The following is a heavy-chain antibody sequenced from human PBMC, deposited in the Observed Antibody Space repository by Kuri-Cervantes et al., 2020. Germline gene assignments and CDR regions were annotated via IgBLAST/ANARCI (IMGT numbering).Heavy chain of an antibody. J-gene: IGHJ2*01. Sequence: GSLRLSCTVSGGSISSSSYYWGWIRQPPGKGLEWIGSIYYSGSTYYNPSLKSRVTISADTSKNQFSLKLTYVTTADTAMYYCARDETSVTTSNWYFDLWGRGTLVTVSS. V-gene: IGHV4-39*07. D-gene: IGHD4-17*01. CDR3: ARDETSVTTSNWYFDL. CDR2: IYYSGST. CDR1: GGSISSSSYY.